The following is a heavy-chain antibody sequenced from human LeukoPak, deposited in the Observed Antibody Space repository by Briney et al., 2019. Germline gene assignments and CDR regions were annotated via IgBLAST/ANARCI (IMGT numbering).Heavy chain of an antibody. V-gene: IGHV3-23*01. CDR1: GFTFTTYG. Sequence: PGGSLRLSCAASGFTFTTYGMNWVRQAPGKGLEWVSGVTPSGDPTYYADSVKGRFIISRDNSKNTMYLQMNSLRAEDTGVYYCAKAQYSSGWSQYYFDYWGQGTLVTVSS. CDR3: AKAQYSSGWSQYYFDY. J-gene: IGHJ4*02. D-gene: IGHD6-19*01. CDR2: VTPSGDPT.